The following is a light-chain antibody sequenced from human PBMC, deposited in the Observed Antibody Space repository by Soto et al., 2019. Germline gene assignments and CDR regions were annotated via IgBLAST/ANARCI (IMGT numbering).Light chain of an antibody. V-gene: IGKV3-15*01. CDR2: GAS. CDR1: QSVGND. Sequence: EIVMTQSPATLSVSPGDRATLSCRASQSVGNDLAWYQQKPGQAPRLLIYGASTRATGLPARFSGSGSGTDFTLTISSLQSEDFAVYYCQQYNTWPPITFGQGTRLEIK. J-gene: IGKJ5*01. CDR3: QQYNTWPPIT.